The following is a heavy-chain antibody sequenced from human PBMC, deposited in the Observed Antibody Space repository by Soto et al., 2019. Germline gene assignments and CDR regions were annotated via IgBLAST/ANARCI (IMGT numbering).Heavy chain of an antibody. CDR1: GGSISSYY. V-gene: IGHV4-59*08. CDR3: ARFLFVYGDYDANWFDP. D-gene: IGHD4-17*01. CDR2: IYYSGST. J-gene: IGHJ5*02. Sequence: SETLSLTCTVSGGSISSYYWSWIRQPPGKGLEWIGYIYYSGSTNYNPSLKSRVTISVDTSKNQFSLKLSSVTAADTAVYYCARFLFVYGDYDANWFDPWGQGTQVTVSS.